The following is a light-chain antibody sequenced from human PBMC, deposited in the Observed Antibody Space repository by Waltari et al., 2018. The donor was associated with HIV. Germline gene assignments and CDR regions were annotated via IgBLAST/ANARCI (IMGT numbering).Light chain of an antibody. CDR3: GTWDSSLSAVV. Sequence: QSVLTQPPSVSAAPGQKVTISCSGSSSNIGNTYVSWYQQLPGTAPKLLIYDKNKRPSGIPDRCSGSKSGTSATLGITGLQTGDEADYYCGTWDSSLSAVVFGGGTKLTVL. CDR2: DKN. J-gene: IGLJ2*01. CDR1: SSNIGNTY. V-gene: IGLV1-51*01.